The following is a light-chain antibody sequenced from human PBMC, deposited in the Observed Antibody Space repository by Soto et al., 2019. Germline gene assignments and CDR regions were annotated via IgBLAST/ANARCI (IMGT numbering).Light chain of an antibody. CDR2: EVS. CDR3: SSYTPSSSVV. J-gene: IGLJ3*02. CDR1: SSDVGDYNY. Sequence: QSVLTQPAAVSGSPGQSITICCTGTSSDVGDYNYVSWYQQHPGKAPKLMIFEVSNRPSGVSNRFSGSKSGNTASLTISGLQAEDEADYYCSSYTPSSSVVFGGGTKLTVL. V-gene: IGLV2-14*01.